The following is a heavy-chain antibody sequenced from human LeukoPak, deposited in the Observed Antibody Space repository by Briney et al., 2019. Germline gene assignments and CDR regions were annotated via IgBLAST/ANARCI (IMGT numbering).Heavy chain of an antibody. J-gene: IGHJ4*02. V-gene: IGHV3-33*01. CDR2: IWYDGSNK. CDR1: GFTFSSYG. CDR3: ARDLQLLNYFDY. D-gene: IGHD1-26*01. Sequence: GRSLRLSCAASGFTFSSYGMHWVRQAPGKGLEWVAVIWYDGSNKYYADSVKGRFTISRDNSKNTLYLQMNSLRAEDTAVYYCARDLQLLNYFDYWGQGTLVTVSS.